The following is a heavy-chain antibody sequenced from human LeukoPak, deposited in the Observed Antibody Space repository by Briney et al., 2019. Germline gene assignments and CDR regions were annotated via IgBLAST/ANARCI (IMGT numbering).Heavy chain of an antibody. Sequence: TPSETLSLTCAVYGGSFSGFYWTWIRQPPGKGLEWIGEIDHGGGTSYNPSLKSRVTISLDTSKNQFSLKLTSVTAADTAVYYCARAAYGENYWYFDLWGRGTLVTVSS. V-gene: IGHV4-34*01. CDR3: ARAAYGENYWYFDL. CDR2: IDHGGGT. J-gene: IGHJ2*01. D-gene: IGHD4-17*01. CDR1: GGSFSGFY.